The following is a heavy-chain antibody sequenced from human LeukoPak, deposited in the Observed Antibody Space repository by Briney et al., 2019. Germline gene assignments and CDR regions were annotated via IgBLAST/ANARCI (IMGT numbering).Heavy chain of an antibody. V-gene: IGHV3-30-3*01. CDR1: GFTFSSFA. D-gene: IGHD3-3*01. Sequence: GSLRLSCAASGFTFSSFAMPWVRPAPGKGLEWVAVISYDGSNKYYADSVKGRFTISRDNSKNTLYLQMNSLRAEDTAVYYCARDGGGNDFWSGYLDYWGQGTLVTVSS. CDR3: ARDGGGNDFWSGYLDY. J-gene: IGHJ4*02. CDR2: ISYDGSNK.